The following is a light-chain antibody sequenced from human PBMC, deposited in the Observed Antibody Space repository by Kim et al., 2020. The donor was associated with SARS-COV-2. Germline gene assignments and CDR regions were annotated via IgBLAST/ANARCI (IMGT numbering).Light chain of an antibody. CDR3: QNYNSAPRT. CDR1: QGIRNY. Sequence: ASVGDRVTITCRARQGIRNYVAWYQQKPGKVPNLLRYETSTLQSGVPSRFSGSGSGTDFTLTINSLQPEDVATYYCQNYNSAPRTFGQGTKVDIK. V-gene: IGKV1-27*01. CDR2: ETS. J-gene: IGKJ1*01.